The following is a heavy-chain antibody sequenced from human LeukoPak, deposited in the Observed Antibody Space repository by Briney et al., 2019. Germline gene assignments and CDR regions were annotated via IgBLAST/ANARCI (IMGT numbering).Heavy chain of an antibody. CDR1: GGSISSSSYY. J-gene: IGHJ4*02. D-gene: IGHD6-13*01. CDR3: ARDWYATYYFDY. Sequence: SETLSLTCTVSGGSISSSSYYWGWIRQPPGKGLEWIGSIYYSGSTYYNPSLKSRVTISVDTSKNQFSLKLSSVTAADTAVYYCARDWYATYYFDYWGQGTLVTVSS. V-gene: IGHV4-39*07. CDR2: IYYSGST.